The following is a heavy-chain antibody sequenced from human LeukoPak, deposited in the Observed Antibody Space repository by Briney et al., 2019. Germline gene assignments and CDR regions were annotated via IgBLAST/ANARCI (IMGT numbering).Heavy chain of an antibody. CDR2: ISGSGDST. CDR3: AKDPPSMVRGVIIDY. Sequence: GGSLRLSCAASGFTFSSYAMSWVRQAPGKGLEWVSAISGSGDSTYYADSVKGRFTISGDNSKNTLYLQMNSLRAEDTAVYYCAKDPPSMVRGVIIDYWGQGTLVTVSS. D-gene: IGHD3-10*01. V-gene: IGHV3-23*01. J-gene: IGHJ4*02. CDR1: GFTFSSYA.